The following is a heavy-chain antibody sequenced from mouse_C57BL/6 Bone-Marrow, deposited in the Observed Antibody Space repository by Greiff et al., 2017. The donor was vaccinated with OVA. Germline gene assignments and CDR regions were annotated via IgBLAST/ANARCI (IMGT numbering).Heavy chain of an antibody. V-gene: IGHV5-4*01. CDR2: ISDGGSYT. Sequence: EVQLVESGGGLVKPGGSLKLSCAASGFTFSSYAMSWVRQTPEKRLEWVATISDGGSYTYYPDNVKGRFTISRDNAKNNLYLQMSHLKSEDTAMYYCARGGYDYGGSFAYWGQGTLVTVSA. CDR1: GFTFSSYA. CDR3: ARGGYDYGGSFAY. D-gene: IGHD2-4*01. J-gene: IGHJ3*01.